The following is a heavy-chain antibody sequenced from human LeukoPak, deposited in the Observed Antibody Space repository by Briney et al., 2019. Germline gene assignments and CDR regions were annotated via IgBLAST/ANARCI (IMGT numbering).Heavy chain of an antibody. J-gene: IGHJ6*03. V-gene: IGHV3-9*01. CDR2: INYNSGSQ. CDR3: ARDLGGSYYIGRYYYMDV. D-gene: IGHD1-26*01. Sequence: GGSLRLSCAASGFTFDDYAMHWVRQAPGKSLEWVSSINYNSGSQDYADSVKGRFTISRDNAKNSLYLQMNSLRAEDTAVYYCARDLGGSYYIGRYYYMDVWGKGTTVTVSS. CDR1: GFTFDDYA.